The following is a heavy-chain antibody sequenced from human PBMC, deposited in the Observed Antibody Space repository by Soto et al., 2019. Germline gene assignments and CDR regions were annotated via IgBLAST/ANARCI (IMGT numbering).Heavy chain of an antibody. J-gene: IGHJ6*02. V-gene: IGHV4-30-4*01. CDR3: ARLGPTTVPTSYFTGNYNGLEV. Sequence: SETLSLTCTVSGGSISSGDYYWSWIRQPPGKGLEWIGYIYYSVSTYYNPSLRSRLTISVDTSKNQFSLKLSSVTAADTAVYCCARLGPTTVPTSYFTGNYNGLEVWGQGTTVTVSS. CDR1: GGSISSGDYY. CDR2: IYYSVST. D-gene: IGHD4-17*01.